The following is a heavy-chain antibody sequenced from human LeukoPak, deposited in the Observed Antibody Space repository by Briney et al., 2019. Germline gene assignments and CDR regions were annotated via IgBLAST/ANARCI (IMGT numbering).Heavy chain of an antibody. D-gene: IGHD5-18*01. CDR3: ASVDTAMEAFDI. Sequence: GRSLRLSCAASGFTFNSYGMHWVRQAPGKGLEWVAVISYDGSNKYYADSVKGRFTISRDNSKNTLYLQMNSLRAEDTAVYYCASVDTAMEAFDIWGQGTMVTVSS. CDR1: GFTFNSYG. V-gene: IGHV3-30*03. CDR2: ISYDGSNK. J-gene: IGHJ3*02.